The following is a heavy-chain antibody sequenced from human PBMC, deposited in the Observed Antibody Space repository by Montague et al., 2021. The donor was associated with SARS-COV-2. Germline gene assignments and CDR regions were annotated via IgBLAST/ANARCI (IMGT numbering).Heavy chain of an antibody. D-gene: IGHD1-14*01. CDR3: ARATEWRGYYYYYYMDV. CDR1: GDSVSSNSAA. V-gene: IGHV6-1*01. J-gene: IGHJ6*03. Sequence: CAISGDSVSSNSAAWNWIRQSPSSGLEWLGRTYYRSRWFNDYAVXIRSRITINPDTSKNQFSLQLNSVTPEDTAVYYCARATEWRGYYYYYYMDVWGKGTTVTVSS. CDR2: TYYRSRWFN.